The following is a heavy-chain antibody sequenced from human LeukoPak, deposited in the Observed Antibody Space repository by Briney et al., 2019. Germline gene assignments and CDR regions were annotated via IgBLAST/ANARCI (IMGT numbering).Heavy chain of an antibody. CDR2: ISLNNGNT. CDR1: DYTFSRHG. Sequence: GASVKVSCKASDYTFSRHGISWVRQAPGQGLEWMGWISLNNGNTDCGQKFQGRVTMTTDTSTGTAYMELRSLRYNDTAVYYCARVSIYGLGDAQLADPWGQGTLVTVSS. J-gene: IGHJ5*02. D-gene: IGHD3-10*01. CDR3: ARVSIYGLGDAQLADP. V-gene: IGHV1-18*01.